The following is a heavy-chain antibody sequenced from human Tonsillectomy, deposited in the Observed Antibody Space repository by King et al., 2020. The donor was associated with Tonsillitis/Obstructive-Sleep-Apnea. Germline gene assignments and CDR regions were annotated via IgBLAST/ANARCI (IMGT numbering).Heavy chain of an antibody. CDR1: GYTFASYD. CDR3: AMGFGSYSAGRDY. Sequence: EQLVQSGAEVKKPGASVKVSCKASGYTFASYDINCVRLATGQGLEWMGWMNPNSGNTGYAQRFQGRVTMTRNTSISTAYMELSSLRPEDTAVYYCAMGFGSYSAGRDYWGQGTLVTVSS. J-gene: IGHJ4*02. CDR2: MNPNSGNT. V-gene: IGHV1-8*01. D-gene: IGHD1-26*01.